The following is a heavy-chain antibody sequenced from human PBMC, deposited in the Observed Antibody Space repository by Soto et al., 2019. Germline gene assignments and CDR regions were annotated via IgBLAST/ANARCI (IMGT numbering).Heavy chain of an antibody. Sequence: SETLSLTCTVSGGSIGSSSYFWGWIRQPPGKGLEWIGSIYYSGSTYYNPSLKSRVTVSVDTSKNQFSLKLSSVTAADTAVYYCARHPSDFWFDPWGQGTLVTVSS. J-gene: IGHJ5*02. CDR3: ARHPSDFWFDP. D-gene: IGHD2-21*02. CDR1: GGSIGSSSYF. CDR2: IYYSGST. V-gene: IGHV4-39*01.